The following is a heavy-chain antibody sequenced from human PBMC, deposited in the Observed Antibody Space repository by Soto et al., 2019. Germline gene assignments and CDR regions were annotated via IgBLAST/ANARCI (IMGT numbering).Heavy chain of an antibody. J-gene: IGHJ4*02. CDR1: GGSISSSSYY. D-gene: IGHD1-26*01. Sequence: SETLSLTCTVSGGSISSSSYYWGWIRQPPGKGLEWIGSIYYSGSTYYNPPLKSRVTISVDTSKNQFSLKLSSVTAADTAVYYCARSPIVGATDFDYWGQGTLVTVSS. CDR3: ARSPIVGATDFDY. V-gene: IGHV4-39*01. CDR2: IYYSGST.